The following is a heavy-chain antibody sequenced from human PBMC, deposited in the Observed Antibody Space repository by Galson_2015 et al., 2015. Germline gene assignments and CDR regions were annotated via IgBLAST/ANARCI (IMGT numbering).Heavy chain of an antibody. V-gene: IGHV3-30*18. CDR1: GFSLNRFG. Sequence: LRLSCAASGFSLNRFGVHWVRQAPGKGLEWVAMVSFDGANEYYADSVKGRFTISRDNSKNTLYLQMNSLRPDDTAVYYCAKEAGVEGYFYGMD. CDR3: AKEAGVEGYFYGMD. D-gene: IGHD2-21*01. J-gene: IGHJ6*03. CDR2: VSFDGANE.